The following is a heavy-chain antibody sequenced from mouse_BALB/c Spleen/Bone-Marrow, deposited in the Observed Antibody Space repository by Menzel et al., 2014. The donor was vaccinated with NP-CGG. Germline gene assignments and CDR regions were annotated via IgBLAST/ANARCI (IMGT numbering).Heavy chain of an antibody. V-gene: IGHV5-17*02. CDR3: TRGGNWEDFDY. CDR1: GFTFSGFG. D-gene: IGHD4-1*01. Sequence: EVKVVESGGGLVQPGGSRKLSCAASGFTFSGFGMHWVRQAPEKGLEWVAYISSGSSTIFYADTVKGRFTISRDNPKNTLFLQMTSLRSEDTAMYYCTRGGNWEDFDYWGQDTTLTVSS. J-gene: IGHJ2*01. CDR2: ISSGSSTI.